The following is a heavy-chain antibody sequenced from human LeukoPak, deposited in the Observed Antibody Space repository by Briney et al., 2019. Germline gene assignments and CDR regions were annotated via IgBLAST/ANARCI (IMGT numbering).Heavy chain of an antibody. Sequence: GGSLRPSCEGTGFTFEDFAMHWVRQAPGKGLEWVAGITWNSGRVDYADSVKGRFTISRDNARKSVYLQMNSLRPGDTAFYYCAKTHDGSGFLNDAYDVWGQGAMVTVSS. J-gene: IGHJ3*01. CDR2: ITWNSGRV. V-gene: IGHV3-9*01. D-gene: IGHD3-22*01. CDR3: AKTHDGSGFLNDAYDV. CDR1: GFTFEDFA.